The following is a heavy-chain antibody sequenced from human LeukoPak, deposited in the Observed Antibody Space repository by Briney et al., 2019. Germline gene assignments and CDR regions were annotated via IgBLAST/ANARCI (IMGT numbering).Heavy chain of an antibody. J-gene: IGHJ4*01. Sequence: PSETLSLTCAVYGGSFSGYYWSWIRQPPGKGLEWIGEINHSGSTNYNPSLKSRVTISVDTSKNQFSLKLSSVTAADTAVYYCASLICSSTSCSLSFDYWGQGTLVTVSS. CDR1: GGSFSGYY. D-gene: IGHD2-2*01. CDR2: INHSGST. V-gene: IGHV4-34*01. CDR3: ASLICSSTSCSLSFDY.